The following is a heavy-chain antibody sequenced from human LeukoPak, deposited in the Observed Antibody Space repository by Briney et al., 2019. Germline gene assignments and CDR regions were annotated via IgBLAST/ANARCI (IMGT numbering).Heavy chain of an antibody. J-gene: IGHJ5*02. CDR1: GGTFSSYA. D-gene: IGHD5-18*01. CDR3: AREGGYSCHNWFDP. V-gene: IGHV1-69*13. CDR2: IIPIFGTA. Sequence: ASVKVSCKASGGTFSSYAISWVRQAPGQGLEWMGGIIPIFGTANYAQKFQGRVTITADESTSTAYMELSSLGSEDTAVYYCAREGGYSCHNWFDPWGQGTLVTVSS.